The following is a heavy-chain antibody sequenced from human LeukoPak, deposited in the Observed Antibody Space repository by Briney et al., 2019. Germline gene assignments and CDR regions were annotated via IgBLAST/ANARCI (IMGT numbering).Heavy chain of an antibody. CDR3: ARGSPYYDFWSGSLTQKLMGGTFDI. J-gene: IGHJ3*02. D-gene: IGHD3-3*01. Sequence: SETLSLTCTVSGGSISSYYWSWIRQPPGKGLEWIGYIYYSGSTNYNPSLKSRVPISVDTSKNQFSLKLRSVTAADPAVYYCARGSPYYDFWSGSLTQKLMGGTFDIWGQGTMVTVSS. CDR2: IYYSGST. CDR1: GGSISSYY. V-gene: IGHV4-59*01.